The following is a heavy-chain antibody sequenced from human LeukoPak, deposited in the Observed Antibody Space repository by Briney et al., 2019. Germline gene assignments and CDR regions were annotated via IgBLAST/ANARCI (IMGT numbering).Heavy chain of an antibody. D-gene: IGHD6-13*01. V-gene: IGHV1-18*01. CDR3: TRVRDSNNWWGAFDI. CDR1: GYTFGTSS. CDR2: ISPNSDNR. J-gene: IGHJ3*02. Sequence: ASVKVPCKAFGYTFGTSSISWVRQAPGQRLEWLGWISPNSDNRQYAQRVQGRVTMTTDTSTSTAYMELRSLRSDDTAIYYCTRVRDSNNWWGAFDIWGQGTTVTVSS.